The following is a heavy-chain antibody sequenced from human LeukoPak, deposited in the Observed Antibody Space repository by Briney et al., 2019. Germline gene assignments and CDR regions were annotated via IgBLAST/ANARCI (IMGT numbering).Heavy chain of an antibody. J-gene: IGHJ6*02. D-gene: IGHD1-26*01. Sequence: SETLSLICAVYGGSFSGYYWSWIRQPPGKGLEWIGEINHSGSTNYNPSLKSRVTISVDTSKNQFSLKLSSVTAADTAVYYCARAVQGSYYFYYYGMDVWGQGTTVTVSS. CDR2: INHSGST. V-gene: IGHV4-34*01. CDR3: ARAVQGSYYFYYYGMDV. CDR1: GGSFSGYY.